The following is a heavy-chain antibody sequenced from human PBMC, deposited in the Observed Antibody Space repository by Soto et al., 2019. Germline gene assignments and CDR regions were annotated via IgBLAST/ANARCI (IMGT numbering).Heavy chain of an antibody. V-gene: IGHV1-2*02. CDR1: GYTFTSYY. CDR2: INPITGGT. Sequence: ASVNVSCKSSGYTFTSYYIHWVRQGPGQGLEWMGWINPITGGTNYAPKFQGRVTMTRDTSITTAYMELSRLRSDDTAVYYCARNYYDSSDRDYLDYWGQGTPVTVSS. J-gene: IGHJ4*02. CDR3: ARNYYDSSDRDYLDY. D-gene: IGHD3-22*01.